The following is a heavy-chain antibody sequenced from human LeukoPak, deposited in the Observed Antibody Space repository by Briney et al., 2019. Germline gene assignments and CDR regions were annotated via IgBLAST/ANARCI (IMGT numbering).Heavy chain of an antibody. D-gene: IGHD3-22*01. CDR3: ARIRPNYYHSSGFFDY. J-gene: IGHJ4*02. CDR1: GFSLSTRGMC. CDR2: IDWDDDK. V-gene: IGHV2-70*11. Sequence: SGPTLVNPTQTLTLTCTFSGFSLSTRGMCVSWIRQPPGKALEWLGRIDWDDDKYYRTALKTRLTISKDPSKNQVVLTMTNMDPVDTATYYCARIRPNYYHSSGFFDYWGQGTLVTVSS.